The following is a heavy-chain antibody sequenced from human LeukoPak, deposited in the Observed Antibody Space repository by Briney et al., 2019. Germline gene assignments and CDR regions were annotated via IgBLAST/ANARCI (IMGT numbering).Heavy chain of an antibody. CDR3: VRELGGNYGGNTGSN. J-gene: IGHJ4*02. CDR2: IYYSGST. D-gene: IGHD4-23*01. V-gene: IGHV4-59*13. Sequence: SETLFLTCTVSGGTFSSYYWSWIRQPPGKGLEWIGYIYYSGSTNYNPSLKSRVTMSVDTSKNQFSLKLSSVTAADTAVYYCVRELGGNYGGNTGSNWGQGTLVTASS. CDR1: GGTFSSYY.